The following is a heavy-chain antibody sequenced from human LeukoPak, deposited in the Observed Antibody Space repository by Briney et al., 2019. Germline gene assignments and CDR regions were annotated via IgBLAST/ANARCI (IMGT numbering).Heavy chain of an antibody. CDR1: GFSFSSHS. Sequence: GGSLRLSCEASGFSFSSHSMNWVRQAPGKGLEWVAVISYDGSNRYYADSVKGRFTISRDNSKNTLYLQMNSLRAEDTAVYYCARDRAVLGYCSSTSCSGGAAEYFQHWGQGTLVTVSS. J-gene: IGHJ1*01. D-gene: IGHD2-2*01. CDR3: ARDRAVLGYCSSTSCSGGAAEYFQH. CDR2: ISYDGSNR. V-gene: IGHV3-30*03.